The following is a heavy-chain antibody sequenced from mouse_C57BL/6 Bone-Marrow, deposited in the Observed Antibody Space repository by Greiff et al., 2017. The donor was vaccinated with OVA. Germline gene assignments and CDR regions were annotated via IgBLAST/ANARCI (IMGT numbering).Heavy chain of an antibody. CDR3: AREDYGFDY. CDR1: GYTFTSYW. V-gene: IGHV1-50*01. J-gene: IGHJ2*01. CDR2: IDPSDSYT. Sequence: QVQLQQPGAELVKPGASVKLSCKASGYTFTSYWMQWVKQRPGQGLEWIGEIDPSDSYTNYNQKFKGKATLTVDTSSSTAYMQLSSLTSEDSAVYYCAREDYGFDYWGQGTTLTVSS. D-gene: IGHD2-4*01.